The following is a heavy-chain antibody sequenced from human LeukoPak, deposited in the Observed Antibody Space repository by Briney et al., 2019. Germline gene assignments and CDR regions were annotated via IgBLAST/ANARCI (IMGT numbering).Heavy chain of an antibody. D-gene: IGHD2-15*01. V-gene: IGHV3-9*01. CDR1: GFTFSSYA. CDR2: ISWNSGSI. CDR3: AKDIRYCSGGSCYSNYYYYGMDV. J-gene: IGHJ6*02. Sequence: PGGSLRLSCAASGFTFSSYAMSWVRQTPGKGLEWVSGISWNSGSIGYADSVKGRFTISRDNAKNSLYLQMNSLRAEDTALYYCAKDIRYCSGGSCYSNYYYYGMDVWGQGTTVTVSS.